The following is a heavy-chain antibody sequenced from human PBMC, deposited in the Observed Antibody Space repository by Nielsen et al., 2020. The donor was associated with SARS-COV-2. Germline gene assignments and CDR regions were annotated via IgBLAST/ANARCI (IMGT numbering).Heavy chain of an antibody. J-gene: IGHJ4*01. CDR1: GFTFSSYW. CDR2: INSDGSST. Sequence: GGSLRLSCAASGFTFSSYWMHWVRQAPGKGLVWVSRINSDGSSTSYADSVKGRFTISRDNAKNTLDLQMNSLRAEDTAGYYFARAFEELGHCSSTSCPFDYWGHGTLVT. CDR3: ARAFEELGHCSSTSCPFDY. V-gene: IGHV3-74*01. D-gene: IGHD2-2*01.